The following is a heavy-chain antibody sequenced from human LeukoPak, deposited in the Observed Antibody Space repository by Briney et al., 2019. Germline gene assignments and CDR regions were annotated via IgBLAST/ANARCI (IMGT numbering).Heavy chain of an antibody. CDR3: ARDFSSSVREY. D-gene: IGHD2-2*01. CDR2: INPNSGGT. J-gene: IGHJ4*02. CDR1: GYTFTGYY. V-gene: IGHV1-2*02. Sequence: ASVKVSCKASGYTFTGYYIHWVRQAPGQGLEWMGWINPNSGGTNSAQKFQDRITMTTDTSTTTVYMELRSLISDDTAVYYCARDFSSSVREYWGQGTLVTVSS.